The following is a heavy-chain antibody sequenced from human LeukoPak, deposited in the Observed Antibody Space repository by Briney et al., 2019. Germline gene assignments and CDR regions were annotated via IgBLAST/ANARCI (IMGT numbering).Heavy chain of an antibody. Sequence: GGSLRLSCAASGFTVSSNYMSWVRQAPGKGLEWVAVIWYDGSNTYYTDSVKGRFTISRDNSKNTLFLQMKSLRAEDAAVYYCARSPAANTPFDYYLDSWGQGTLVAVSS. CDR2: IWYDGSNT. D-gene: IGHD2-2*01. CDR1: GFTVSSNY. V-gene: IGHV3-33*08. CDR3: ARSPAANTPFDYYLDS. J-gene: IGHJ4*02.